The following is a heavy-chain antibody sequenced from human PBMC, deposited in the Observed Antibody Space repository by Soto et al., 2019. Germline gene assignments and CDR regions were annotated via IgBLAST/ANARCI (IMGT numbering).Heavy chain of an antibody. V-gene: IGHV4-59*01. J-gene: IGHJ5*02. CDR3: ARCIAADGFTRYNWFDP. CDR1: GGSISSYY. Sequence: SETLSLTCTVSGGSISSYYWSWIRQPPGKGLEWIGYIYYSGSTNYNPSLKSRVTISVDTSKNQFSLKLSSVTAADTAVYYCARCIAADGFTRYNWFDPWGQGTMVTVYS. D-gene: IGHD6-13*01. CDR2: IYYSGST.